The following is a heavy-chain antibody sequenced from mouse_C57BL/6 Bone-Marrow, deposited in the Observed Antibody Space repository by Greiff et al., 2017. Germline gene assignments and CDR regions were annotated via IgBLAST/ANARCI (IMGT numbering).Heavy chain of an antibody. Sequence: QVQLQQPGAELVKPGASVKMSCKASGYTFTSYWITWVKQRPGPGLEWIGDIYPGSVSTNYNEKFKSKATLTVDTSATTAYMQLSSRTSEDSAVYYCARPYYSNYWYFDVWGTGTTVTVSS. CDR3: ARPYYSNYWYFDV. V-gene: IGHV1-55*01. D-gene: IGHD2-5*01. CDR2: IYPGSVST. J-gene: IGHJ1*03. CDR1: GYTFTSYW.